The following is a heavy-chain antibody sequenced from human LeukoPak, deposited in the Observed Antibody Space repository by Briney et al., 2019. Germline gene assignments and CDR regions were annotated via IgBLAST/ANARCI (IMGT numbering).Heavy chain of an antibody. D-gene: IGHD3-10*01. CDR2: IIPIFGTA. V-gene: IGHV1-69*06. CDR3: ASVSSGGSGFYYYYYMDV. CDR1: GGTFSSYA. J-gene: IGHJ6*03. Sequence: SVKVSCKASGGTFSSYAISWVRQAPGQGLEWMGGIIPIFGTANYAQKFQGRVTITADKSTSTAYMELSSLRSEDTAVYYCASVSSGGSGFYYYYYMDVWGKGTTVTISS.